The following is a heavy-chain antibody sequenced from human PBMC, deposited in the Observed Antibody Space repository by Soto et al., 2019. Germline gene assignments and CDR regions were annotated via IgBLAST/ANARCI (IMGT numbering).Heavy chain of an antibody. Sequence: GASVKVSCKASEYTFTGYYLHWVRQAPGQGLEWMGWINPNSGGTNYAQKFQGRVTMTRDTSISTAYMELSRLRSDDTAVYYCARVDERQNSAAGPLDYYYYGMDVWGQGTTVTVSS. D-gene: IGHD6-13*01. CDR2: INPNSGGT. J-gene: IGHJ6*02. V-gene: IGHV1-2*02. CDR3: ARVDERQNSAAGPLDYYYYGMDV. CDR1: EYTFTGYY.